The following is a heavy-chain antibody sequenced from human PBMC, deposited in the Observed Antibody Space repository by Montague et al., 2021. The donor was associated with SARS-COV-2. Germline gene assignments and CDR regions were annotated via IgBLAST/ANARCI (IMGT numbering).Heavy chain of an antibody. V-gene: IGHV3-74*01. J-gene: IGHJ6*02. CDR3: ARGVGITIFGDLSLEGDYYYSMDV. CDR2: IDNDGSST. D-gene: IGHD3-3*01. CDR1: GFTFRSHW. Sequence: SLRLSCAASGFTFRSHWMHWVRQVPEKGLVWVSRIDNDGSSTNYVDSVKGRFTISRDNAKNTLDLQMNSLRVEDTAVYYCARGVGITIFGDLSLEGDYYYSMDVWGQGTAVTVYS.